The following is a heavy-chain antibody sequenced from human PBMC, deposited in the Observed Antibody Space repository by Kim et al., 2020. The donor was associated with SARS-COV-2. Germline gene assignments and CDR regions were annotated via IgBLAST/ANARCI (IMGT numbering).Heavy chain of an antibody. Sequence: FMQSRITINPDTSKNQFSLQLNSVAPEDTAVYYCARRYCRSGSCYGGFDIWGQGTMVAVSS. V-gene: IGHV6-1*01. D-gene: IGHD2-2*01. J-gene: IGHJ3*02. CDR3: ARRYCRSGSCYGGFDI.